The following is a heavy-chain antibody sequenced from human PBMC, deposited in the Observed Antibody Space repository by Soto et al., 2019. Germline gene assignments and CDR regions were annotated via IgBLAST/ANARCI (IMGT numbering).Heavy chain of an antibody. D-gene: IGHD6-6*01. J-gene: IGHJ5*02. CDR1: GYTFTIYG. CDR3: ARDQGPPGAARPCWFDP. V-gene: IGHV1-18*01. Sequence: GASVKVSCKASGYTFTIYGISWVRQAPGQGLEWMGWISAYNGNTNYAQKLQGRVTMTTDTSTSTAYMELRSLRSDDTAVYYCARDQGPPGAARPCWFDPWGQGTLVTVSS. CDR2: ISAYNGNT.